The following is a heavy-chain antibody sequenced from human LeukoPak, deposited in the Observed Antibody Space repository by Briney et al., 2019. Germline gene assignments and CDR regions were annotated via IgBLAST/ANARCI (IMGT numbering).Heavy chain of an antibody. V-gene: IGHV3-73*01. D-gene: IGHD5-12*01. CDR2: IRSKANSYAT. J-gene: IGHJ1*01. CDR1: GFTFSGSA. Sequence: GVSLKLSCAASGFTFSGSAMHWVPQASGKGLEWVGRIRSKANSYATTYAASVKGRFTISRDNAKNSLYLQMDSLTAEDTAVYYCARDSPGYGAYVSWGQGTLVSVSS. CDR3: ARDSPGYGAYVS.